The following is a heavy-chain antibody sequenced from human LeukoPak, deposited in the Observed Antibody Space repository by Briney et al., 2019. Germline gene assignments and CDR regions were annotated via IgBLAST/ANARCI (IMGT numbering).Heavy chain of an antibody. Sequence: GASVKVSCKASGFTFTSSAMQWVRQARGQRLEWIGWIVVGSGNTNYAQKLQERVTITRDMSTSTAYMELSSLRSEDTAVYYCAVRDGYNAEYWGQGTLVTVSS. V-gene: IGHV1-58*02. J-gene: IGHJ4*02. CDR1: GFTFTSSA. CDR2: IVVGSGNT. D-gene: IGHD5-24*01. CDR3: AVRDGYNAEY.